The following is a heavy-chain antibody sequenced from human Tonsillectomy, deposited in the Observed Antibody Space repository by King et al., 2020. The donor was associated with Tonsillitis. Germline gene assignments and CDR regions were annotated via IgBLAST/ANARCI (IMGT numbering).Heavy chain of an antibody. Sequence: VQLVESGGGLVQPGGSLRLSCAASGFTFSSYVMHWVRQAPGKGLVWVSRINTDGSSTNYADSVKGRFTISRANAKNTLCLQMNSLRAEDTAVYYCARAGYDFWYGMDVWGQGTTVTVSS. CDR1: GFTFSSYV. D-gene: IGHD3-3*01. J-gene: IGHJ6*02. CDR3: ARAGYDFWYGMDV. CDR2: INTDGSST. V-gene: IGHV3-74*02.